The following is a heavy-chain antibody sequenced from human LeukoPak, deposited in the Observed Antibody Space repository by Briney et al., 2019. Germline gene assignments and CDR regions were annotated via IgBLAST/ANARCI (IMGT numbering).Heavy chain of an antibody. CDR3: AKDWTKYPNWFDP. J-gene: IGHJ5*02. CDR1: GFTFSSYW. V-gene: IGHV3-23*01. D-gene: IGHD3/OR15-3a*01. CDR2: ISGSGGST. Sequence: GGSLRLSCAASGFTFSSYWMHWVRQAPGKGLEWVSAISGSGGSTYYADSVKGRFTISRDNSKNTLYLQMNSLRAEDTAVYYCAKDWTKYPNWFDPWGQGTLVTVSS.